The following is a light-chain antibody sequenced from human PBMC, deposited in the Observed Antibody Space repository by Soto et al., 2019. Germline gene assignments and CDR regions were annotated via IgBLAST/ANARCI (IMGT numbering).Light chain of an antibody. V-gene: IGLV4-69*01. CDR3: QTWGAGTVV. CDR1: SGHSNYA. J-gene: IGLJ2*01. Sequence: QTVVTQSPSASASLGASVKLTCTLSSGHSNYAIAWHQQPPEKGPRFLMNLNSDGSHTKGDGIPDRFSGSSSGAERYLTISSLQSEDEADYYCQTWGAGTVVFGGRTKLTVL. CDR2: LNSDGSH.